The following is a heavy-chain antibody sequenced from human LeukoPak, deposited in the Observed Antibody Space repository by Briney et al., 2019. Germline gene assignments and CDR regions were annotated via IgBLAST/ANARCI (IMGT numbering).Heavy chain of an antibody. Sequence: SETLSLTCTVSGGSISSVDYYWSWIRQPPEKGLEWIGYIYYSGSTYYNPSLKSRVTISVDTSKNQFSLKLSSVTAADTAVYYCASYGDYFDYWGQGTLVTVSS. CDR1: GGSISSVDYY. J-gene: IGHJ4*02. V-gene: IGHV4-30-4*01. D-gene: IGHD4-17*01. CDR3: ASYGDYFDY. CDR2: IYYSGST.